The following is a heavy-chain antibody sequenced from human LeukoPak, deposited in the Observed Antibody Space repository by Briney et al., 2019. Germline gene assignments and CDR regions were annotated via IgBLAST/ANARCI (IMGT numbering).Heavy chain of an antibody. Sequence: ASVKVSCKAPGYTFTSYAMHWVRQAPGQRLEWMGWINAGNGNTKYSQKFQGRVTITRDTSASTAYMELSSLRSEDTAVYYCARYRRGQQLIDYWGQETLVTVSS. J-gene: IGHJ4*02. CDR1: GYTFTSYA. CDR2: INAGNGNT. D-gene: IGHD6-13*01. CDR3: ARYRRGQQLIDY. V-gene: IGHV1-3*01.